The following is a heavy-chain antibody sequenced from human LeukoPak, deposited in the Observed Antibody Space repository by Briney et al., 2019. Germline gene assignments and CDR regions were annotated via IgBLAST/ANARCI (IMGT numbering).Heavy chain of an antibody. V-gene: IGHV5-10-1*01. CDR2: IDPSDSYT. J-gene: IGHJ4*02. Sequence: GESLRISCKGSGYSFTSYWISWVRQMPGKGLEWIGRIDPSDSYTNYSPSFQGHVTISADKSITTASLQWSRLKASDTAMYYCASQIYYGSGSSDYWGQGTLVTVSS. CDR1: GYSFTSYW. CDR3: ASQIYYGSGSSDY. D-gene: IGHD3-10*01.